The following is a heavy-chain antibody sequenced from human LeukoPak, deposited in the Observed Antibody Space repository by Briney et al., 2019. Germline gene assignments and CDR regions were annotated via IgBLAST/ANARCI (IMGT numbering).Heavy chain of an antibody. D-gene: IGHD5-24*01. CDR3: ARDSRDGYNYFGAFDI. J-gene: IGHJ3*02. V-gene: IGHV3-7*01. Sequence: GGSLRLSCAASGFTFSSYWMSWVRQAPGKGLEWVANIKQDGSEKYYVDSVKGRLTISRDNAKNSLYLQMNSLRAEDTAVYYCARDSRDGYNYFGAFDIWGQGTMVTVSS. CDR2: IKQDGSEK. CDR1: GFTFSSYW.